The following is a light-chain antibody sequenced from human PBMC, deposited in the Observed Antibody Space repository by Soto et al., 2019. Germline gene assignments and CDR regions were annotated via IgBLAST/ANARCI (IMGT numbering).Light chain of an antibody. V-gene: IGKV3-20*01. CDR2: GAS. CDR1: QSVSSSY. J-gene: IGKJ3*01. Sequence: EIVLTQSPGTLSLSPGERATLSCRASQSVSSSYLAWYQQKPGQAHRLLIYGASSRATGIPDRFSGSGSGTYFTLTSSTLEPEDFAVYYCQQYGSSPLFTFGRGTKVDVK. CDR3: QQYGSSPLFT.